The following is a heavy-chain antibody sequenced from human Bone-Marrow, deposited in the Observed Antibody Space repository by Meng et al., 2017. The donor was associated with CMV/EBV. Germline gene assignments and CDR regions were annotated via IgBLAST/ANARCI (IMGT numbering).Heavy chain of an antibody. D-gene: IGHD2-2*01. CDR2: IIPILGIA. CDR1: YA. CDR3: ARDRGLGYCSSTSCPNNWFDP. J-gene: IGHJ5*02. Sequence: YAISWVRQAPGQGLEWMGGIIPILGIANYAQKFQGRVTITADKSTSTAYMELSSLRYEDTAVYYCARDRGLGYCSSTSCPNNWFDPWGQGTLVTVSS. V-gene: IGHV1-69*10.